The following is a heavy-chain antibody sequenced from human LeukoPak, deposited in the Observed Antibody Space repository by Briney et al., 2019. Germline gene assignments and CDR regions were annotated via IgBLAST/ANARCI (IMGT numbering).Heavy chain of an antibody. CDR1: GYTLTELS. CDR2: FDPEDGET. Sequence: ASVKVSCKVSGYTLTELSMHWVRQAPGKGLEWMGGFDPEDGETIYAQKFQGRVTMTEDTSTDTAYMELSSLRSEDTAVYYCATSRPPYCSGGSCYALNWFDPWGQGTLVTVSS. D-gene: IGHD2-15*01. CDR3: ATSRPPYCSGGSCYALNWFDP. J-gene: IGHJ5*02. V-gene: IGHV1-24*01.